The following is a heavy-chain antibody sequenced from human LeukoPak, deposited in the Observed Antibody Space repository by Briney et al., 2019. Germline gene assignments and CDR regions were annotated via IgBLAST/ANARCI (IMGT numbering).Heavy chain of an antibody. CDR3: ARERLWFGELFHYYYYYMDV. CDR2: IYHSGST. J-gene: IGHJ6*03. Sequence: SSETLSLTCTVSGYSISSGYYWGWIRQPPGKGLEWIGSIYHSGSTYYNPSLKSRVTTSVDTSKNQFSLKLSSVTAADTAVYYCARERLWFGELFHYYYYYMDVWGKGTTVTISS. V-gene: IGHV4-38-2*02. D-gene: IGHD3-10*01. CDR1: GYSISSGYY.